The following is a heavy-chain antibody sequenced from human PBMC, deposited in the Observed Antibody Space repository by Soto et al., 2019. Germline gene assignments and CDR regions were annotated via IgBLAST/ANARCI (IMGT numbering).Heavy chain of an antibody. V-gene: IGHV1-69*04. D-gene: IGHD6-13*01. CDR3: AREGSGWYDTTITYYYYGMDV. J-gene: IGHJ6*02. Sequence: SVKVSCKASGYSFSFYGINWVRQAPGQGLEWMGRIIPILGIANYAQKFQGRVTITADKSTSTAYMELSSLRSEDTAVYYCAREGSGWYDTTITYYYYGMDVWG. CDR1: GYSFSFYG. CDR2: IIPILGIA.